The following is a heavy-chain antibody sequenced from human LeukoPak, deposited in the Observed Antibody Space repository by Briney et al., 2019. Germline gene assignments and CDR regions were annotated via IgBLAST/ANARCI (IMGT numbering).Heavy chain of an antibody. D-gene: IGHD3-16*01. Sequence: GGSLRLSCAASGFTFSSYAMSWVRQAPGKGLEWVANIKEDGSEKYYLDSVKGRFTISRDNAKNSLSLQMNSLRAEDTAIYYCARLRKGGYFENWGQGTLATASS. CDR1: GFTFSSYA. J-gene: IGHJ4*02. CDR3: ARLRKGGYFEN. V-gene: IGHV3-7*01. CDR2: IKEDGSEK.